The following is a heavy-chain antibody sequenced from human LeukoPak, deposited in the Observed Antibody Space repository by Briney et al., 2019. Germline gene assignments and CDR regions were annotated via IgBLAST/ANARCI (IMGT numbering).Heavy chain of an antibody. D-gene: IGHD2-15*01. CDR2: MSGRGVST. Sequence: GGSLRLSCAASGFAFTNYAMSWVRQAPGKGLEWVSGMSGRGVSTYYADSVKGRFTISSDNSKNTLYLQMNSLRAEDTAIYYCAKDCNGGNCYIDYWGQGTLVTVAS. CDR1: GFAFTNYA. J-gene: IGHJ4*02. CDR3: AKDCNGGNCYIDY. V-gene: IGHV3-23*01.